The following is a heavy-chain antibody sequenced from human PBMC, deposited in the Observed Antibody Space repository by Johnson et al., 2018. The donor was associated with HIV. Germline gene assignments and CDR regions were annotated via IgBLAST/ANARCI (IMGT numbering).Heavy chain of an antibody. CDR3: AKDKGVLQQLVVGAGDAFDS. Sequence: QVQLVESGGGVVQPGGSLRLSCAASAFNFNTYGMDWVRQAPGKGLEWVAFIRYDGSSKYYADSVKGRFTVSRDNSKNTLYLQMNSLRAEDTALYYCAKDKGVLQQLVVGAGDAFDSWGQGTTVAVSS. J-gene: IGHJ3*02. D-gene: IGHD6-13*01. V-gene: IGHV3-30*02. CDR2: IRYDGSSK. CDR1: AFNFNTYG.